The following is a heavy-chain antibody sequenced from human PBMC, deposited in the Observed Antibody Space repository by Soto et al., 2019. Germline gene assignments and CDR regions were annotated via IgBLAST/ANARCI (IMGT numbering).Heavy chain of an antibody. Sequence: GGSLRLSCAASGFTFDDYAMHWVRQAPGKGLEWVSGISWNSGSIGYADSVKGRFTISRDNAKNSLYLQMNSLRAEDTAFYYCAKDRYSNYVGSYFDYWGQGALVTVSS. D-gene: IGHD4-4*01. J-gene: IGHJ4*02. CDR3: AKDRYSNYVGSYFDY. CDR1: GFTFDDYA. CDR2: ISWNSGSI. V-gene: IGHV3-9*01.